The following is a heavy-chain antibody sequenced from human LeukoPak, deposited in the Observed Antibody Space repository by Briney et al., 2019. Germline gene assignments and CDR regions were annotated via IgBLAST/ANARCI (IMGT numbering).Heavy chain of an antibody. CDR2: ISSSSYI. V-gene: IGHV3-21*01. Sequence: PGGSLRLSCAASGFTFSSYSMNWVRQALGKGLEWVSSISSSSYIYYADSVKGRFTLSRDNAKNSLYLQMNSLRAEDTAVYYSARDGKYGSGSSDYWGQGTLVTVSS. D-gene: IGHD3-10*01. J-gene: IGHJ4*02. CDR1: GFTFSSYS. CDR3: ARDGKYGSGSSDY.